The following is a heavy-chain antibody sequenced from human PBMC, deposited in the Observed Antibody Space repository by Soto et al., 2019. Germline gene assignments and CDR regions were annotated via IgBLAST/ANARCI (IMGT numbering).Heavy chain of an antibody. CDR3: APSGDGGEYFDY. V-gene: IGHV4-59*01. CDR1: GGSISSYY. J-gene: IGHJ4*02. CDR2: IYYSGST. Sequence: QVQLQESGPGLVKPSETLSLTCTVSGGSISSYYWSWIRQPPGKGLEWIGYIYYSGSTNYNPSLKSRVTISVATAKNQCSPRLSSVTAADTAVYYRAPSGDGGEYFDYWGQGTLVTVSS. D-gene: IGHD1-26*01.